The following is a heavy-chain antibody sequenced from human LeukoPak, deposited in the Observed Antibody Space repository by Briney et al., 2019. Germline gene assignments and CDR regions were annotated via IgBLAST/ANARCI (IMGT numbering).Heavy chain of an antibody. CDR2: IRYDGRDT. CDR3: ARRPNHYDTSGYDY. Sequence: GGSLRLSCAASGFTFTHYGMHWVRQAPGKGLEWVAFIRYDGRDTFYADSVKGRFTISRDNVKNIVYLQMNSLRAEDTAVYYCARRPNHYDTSGYDYWGQGTLVTVSS. CDR1: GFTFTHYG. D-gene: IGHD3-22*01. V-gene: IGHV3-30*02. J-gene: IGHJ4*02.